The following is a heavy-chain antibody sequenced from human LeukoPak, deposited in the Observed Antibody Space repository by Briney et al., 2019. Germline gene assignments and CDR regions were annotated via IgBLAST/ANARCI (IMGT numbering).Heavy chain of an antibody. CDR3: AELGITMIGGV. CDR1: GFTFSSYS. V-gene: IGHV3-48*04. D-gene: IGHD3-10*02. Sequence: GGSLRLSCAASGFTFSSYSMLWVRQAPGKGLEWVSYISSSGSTIYYADSVRGRFTISRDNAKNSLYLQMNSLRAEDTAVYYCAELGITMIGGVWGKGTTVTISS. J-gene: IGHJ6*04. CDR2: ISSSGSTI.